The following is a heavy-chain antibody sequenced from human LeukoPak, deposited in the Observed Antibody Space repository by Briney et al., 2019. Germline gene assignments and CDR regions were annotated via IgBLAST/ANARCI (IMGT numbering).Heavy chain of an antibody. CDR1: GGSFSGYY. CDR3: ARWGYDILTGLTFDY. CDR2: INHSGST. D-gene: IGHD3-9*01. V-gene: IGHV4-34*01. J-gene: IGHJ4*02. Sequence: PSETLSLSCAVYGGSFSGYYWSWIRQPPGKGLEWIGGINHSGSTNYNPSLKSRVTISVDTSKNQFSLKLSSVTAADTAVYYCARWGYDILTGLTFDYWGQGTLVTVSS.